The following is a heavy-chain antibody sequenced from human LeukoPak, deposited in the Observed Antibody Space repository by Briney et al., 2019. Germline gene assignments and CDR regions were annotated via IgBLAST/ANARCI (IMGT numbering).Heavy chain of an antibody. D-gene: IGHD3-3*01. V-gene: IGHV1-69*13. CDR3: ARVRNFWSGYYPYYFDY. CDR1: GGTFSSYA. J-gene: IGHJ4*02. CDR2: IIPIFGTA. Sequence: SVKVSCKASGGTFSSYAISWVRQAPGQGLEWMGRIIPIFGTANYAQKFQGRVTITADESTSTAYMELSSLRSEDTAVYYCARVRNFWSGYYPYYFDYWGQGTLVTVSS.